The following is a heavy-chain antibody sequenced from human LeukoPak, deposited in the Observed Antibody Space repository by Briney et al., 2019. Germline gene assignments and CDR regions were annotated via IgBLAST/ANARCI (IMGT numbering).Heavy chain of an antibody. V-gene: IGHV3-23*01. J-gene: IGHJ4*02. Sequence: GGSLRLSCAASGFTFSSYTMSWVRQAPGKGLEWVSAISGSGGRTYYADSVKGRFTISRDNSKNTLYLQMNSLRTEDTAVYYCAKLYTSRWYNDYWGQGTLVTVSS. CDR3: AKLYTSRWYNDY. CDR2: ISGSGGRT. CDR1: GFTFSSYT. D-gene: IGHD6-13*01.